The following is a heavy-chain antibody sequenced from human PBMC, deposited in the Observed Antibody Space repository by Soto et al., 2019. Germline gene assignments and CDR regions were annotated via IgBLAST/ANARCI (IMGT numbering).Heavy chain of an antibody. D-gene: IGHD5-18*01. CDR2: FDPEDGET. CDR3: ATGSDYGYSLMAGNPFPVHYYYYMDV. Sequence: VQLVQSGAEVKKPGASVKVSCKVSGYTLTELSMHWVRQAPGKGLEWLGGFDPEDGETIYEQKFQGRVTMTEDTATDTAYMELISLRSEDTAVYYCATGSDYGYSLMAGNPFPVHYYYYMDVWGKGTTVTVSS. CDR1: GYTLTELS. V-gene: IGHV1-24*01. J-gene: IGHJ6*03.